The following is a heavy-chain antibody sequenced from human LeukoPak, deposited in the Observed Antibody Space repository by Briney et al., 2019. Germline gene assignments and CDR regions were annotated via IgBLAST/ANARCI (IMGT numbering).Heavy chain of an antibody. CDR2: IYYSGST. CDR1: GFIFSSYW. Sequence: GSLRLSCAASGFIFSSYWMTWVRQAPGKGLEWIGYIYYSGSTNYNPSLKSRVTISVDTSKNQFSLKLSSVTAADTAVYYCATLGSITMVRGVRFDPWGQGTLVTVSS. CDR3: ATLGSITMVRGVRFDP. D-gene: IGHD3-10*01. V-gene: IGHV4-59*01. J-gene: IGHJ5*02.